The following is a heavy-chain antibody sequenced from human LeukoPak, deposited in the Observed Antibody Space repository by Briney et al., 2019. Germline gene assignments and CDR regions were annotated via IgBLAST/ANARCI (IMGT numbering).Heavy chain of an antibody. V-gene: IGHV3-11*01. CDR3: ARGIAAAGWTFNY. CDR2: ISSSGSTI. J-gene: IGHJ4*02. CDR1: GFIFSDYY. D-gene: IGHD6-13*01. Sequence: PGGSLRLSCAASGFIFSDYYMSWIRQAPGKGLEGVSYISSSGSTIYYADSVKGRFTISRDNAKNSLYLQMNSLRAEDTAVYYCARGIAAAGWTFNYWGQGTLVTVSS.